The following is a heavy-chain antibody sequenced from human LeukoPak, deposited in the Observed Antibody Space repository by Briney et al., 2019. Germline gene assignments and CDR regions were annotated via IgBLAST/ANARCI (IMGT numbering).Heavy chain of an antibody. CDR3: AKQGAVRQDYYMDV. Sequence: GASVKVSCKASGGSFSNYAITWVRQAPGQGLEWMGRIIPIFGATTYAQKFQGRVTITAGMGSSTAYLELTGLTSEDTALYFCAKQGAVRQDYYMDVWGNGTTVIVSS. J-gene: IGHJ6*03. CDR1: GGSFSNYA. CDR2: IIPIFGAT. D-gene: IGHD3-16*01. V-gene: IGHV1-69*06.